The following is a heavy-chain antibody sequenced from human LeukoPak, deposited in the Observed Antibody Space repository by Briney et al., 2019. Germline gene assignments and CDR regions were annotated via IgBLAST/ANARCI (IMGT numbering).Heavy chain of an antibody. V-gene: IGHV1-2*02. CDR1: GYTFTGYY. CDR2: INPNSGGT. Sequence: GASVKVSCKASGYTFTGYYMHWVRQAPGQGLEWMGWINPNSGGTNYAQKFQGRVTMTRDTSISTAYMELSRLRSDDTAVYYCARELYYYDSSGPYGMDVWGQGTTATVSS. J-gene: IGHJ6*02. D-gene: IGHD3-22*01. CDR3: ARELYYYDSSGPYGMDV.